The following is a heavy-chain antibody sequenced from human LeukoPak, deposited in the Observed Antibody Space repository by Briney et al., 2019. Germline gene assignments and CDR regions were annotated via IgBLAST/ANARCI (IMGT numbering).Heavy chain of an antibody. CDR3: ARGKGYYGSGSYYYYMDV. V-gene: IGHV1-69*02. J-gene: IGHJ6*03. CDR1: GGTFSSYT. Sequence: GASVKVSCKASGGTFSSYTISWVRQAPGQGLVWMGRIIPILGIANYAQKFQGRVTITADKSTSTAYMELSSLRSEDTAVYYCARGKGYYGSGSYYYYMDVWGKGTTVTVSS. CDR2: IIPILGIA. D-gene: IGHD3-10*01.